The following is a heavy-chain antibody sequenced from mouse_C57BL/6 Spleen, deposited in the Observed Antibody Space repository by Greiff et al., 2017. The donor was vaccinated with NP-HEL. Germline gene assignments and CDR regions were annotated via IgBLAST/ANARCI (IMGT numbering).Heavy chain of an antibody. J-gene: IGHJ4*01. CDR3: ARKDYSSGSPMDY. D-gene: IGHD3-2*02. CDR1: GFTFSDYG. Sequence: EVQVVESGGGLVKPGGSLKLSCAASGFTFSDYGMHWVRQAPEKGLEWVAYISSGSSNIYYADTVKGRFTISRDNAKNTLFLQMTSLRSEDTAMYYCARKDYSSGSPMDYWGQGTSVTVSS. V-gene: IGHV5-17*01. CDR2: ISSGSSNI.